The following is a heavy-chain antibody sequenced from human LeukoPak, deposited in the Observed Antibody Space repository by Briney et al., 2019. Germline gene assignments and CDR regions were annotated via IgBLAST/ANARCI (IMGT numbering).Heavy chain of an antibody. D-gene: IGHD6-13*01. V-gene: IGHV5-51*01. CDR2: IYPGDSDT. J-gene: IGHJ5*02. CDR3: ARNIDSTTWRPGWFDP. Sequence: GESLKISCKGSGYSFSNYWIGWVRQMPRKGLEWVGTIYPGDSDTRYSPSFQGQVTISADKSISTTYLQWSSLKASDTAMYYCARNIDSTTWRPGWFDPWGQGTLVTVSS. CDR1: GYSFSNYW.